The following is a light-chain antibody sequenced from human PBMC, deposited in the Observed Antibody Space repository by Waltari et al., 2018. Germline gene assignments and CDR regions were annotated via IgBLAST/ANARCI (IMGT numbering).Light chain of an antibody. CDR3: QQYGNSPFT. CDR2: DAS. CDR1: QTVSSNY. Sequence: EIVLTQSPATLSLSPGERATLSCGASQTVSSNYLAWYQHKPGLAPRLLNYDASGRPTGIPERFSGSESGTDFTLTINRLEPEDFAVYYCQQYGNSPFTFGGGTKVDIK. J-gene: IGKJ4*01. V-gene: IGKV3D-20*01.